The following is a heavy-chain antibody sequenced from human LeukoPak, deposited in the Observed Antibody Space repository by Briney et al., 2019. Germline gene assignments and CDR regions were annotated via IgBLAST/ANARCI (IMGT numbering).Heavy chain of an antibody. CDR1: GYTFTSYD. CDR3: ARGLLQEDFDYYYMDV. D-gene: IGHD5-24*01. Sequence: ASVKVSCKASGYTFTSYDINWVRQATGQGLEWMGWMNPNSGNTGYAQKFQGRVTITRNTSISTAYMELSSLRSEDTAVYYCARGLLQEDFDYYYMDVWGKGTTVTVSS. J-gene: IGHJ6*03. CDR2: MNPNSGNT. V-gene: IGHV1-8*03.